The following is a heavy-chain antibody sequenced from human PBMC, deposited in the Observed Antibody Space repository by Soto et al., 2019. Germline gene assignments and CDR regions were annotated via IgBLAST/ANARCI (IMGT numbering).Heavy chain of an antibody. D-gene: IGHD3-10*01. CDR2: IYYSGST. CDR3: ARHSYGAGSAFFNY. CDR1: GGSISSYY. V-gene: IGHV4-59*08. Sequence: PSEPLSLTCTVSGGSISSYYWIWIRQPPGKGLEWIGYIYYSGSTNYNPSLKSRVTISVDTSKNQFSLKLNSNTAPDTALYYSARHSYGAGSAFFNYWGLATRVTGCS. J-gene: IGHJ4*02.